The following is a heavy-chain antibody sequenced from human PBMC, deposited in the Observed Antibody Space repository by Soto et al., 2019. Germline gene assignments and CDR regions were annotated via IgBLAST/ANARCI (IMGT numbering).Heavy chain of an antibody. V-gene: IGHV4-59*08. CDR1: GGSISIYY. Sequence: KSSDTLSLTCTVSGGSISIYYWSWIRQPPGKGLEWIGYIYYSGSTNYNPSLKSRVTISVDTSKNQFSLKLSSVTAADTAVYYCARSVGRKDNWFDPWGQGTLVTVSS. J-gene: IGHJ5*02. D-gene: IGHD1-26*01. CDR2: IYYSGST. CDR3: ARSVGRKDNWFDP.